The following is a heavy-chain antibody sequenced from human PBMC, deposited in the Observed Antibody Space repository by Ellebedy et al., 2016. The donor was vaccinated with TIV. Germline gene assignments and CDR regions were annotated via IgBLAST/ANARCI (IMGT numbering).Heavy chain of an antibody. D-gene: IGHD3-9*01. CDR3: ARERQYFALDV. CDR1: GFTFDDYA. V-gene: IGHV3-9*01. Sequence: PGGSLRLSCAASGFTFDDYAMDWVRQGPGKGLEWVAGINWNSDNIVYGDSVKGRFTISRDNGKNSLYLQMNSLRAEDTALYYCARERQYFALDVWGKGTTVTVSS. J-gene: IGHJ6*04. CDR2: INWNSDNI.